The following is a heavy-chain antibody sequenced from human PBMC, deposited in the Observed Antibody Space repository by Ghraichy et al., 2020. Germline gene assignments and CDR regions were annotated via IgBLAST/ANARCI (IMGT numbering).Heavy chain of an antibody. J-gene: IGHJ5*02. CDR2: ISSSSSTI. CDR3: ASGYSYGYKQTA. V-gene: IGHV3-48*02. D-gene: IGHD5-18*01. CDR1: GFTFSSYS. Sequence: GGSLRLSCAASGFTFSSYSMNWVRQAPGKGLEWVSYISSSSSTIYYADSVKGRFTISRDNAKNSLYLQMNSLRDEDTAVYYCASGYSYGYKQTAWGQGTLVTVSS.